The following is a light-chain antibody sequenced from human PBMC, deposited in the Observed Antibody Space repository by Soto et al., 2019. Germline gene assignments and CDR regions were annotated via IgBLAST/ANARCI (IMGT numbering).Light chain of an antibody. Sequence: EIVMTQSPATLSVSPGERATLSCRASQSVSSNLAWYQQKPGQAPRLLIYGASTRATGIPARFSGSGSGTEFTLTISSLQSEDFAVYYCQQYNNWRPYTFVQGTKLEIK. V-gene: IGKV3-15*01. CDR2: GAS. CDR1: QSVSSN. J-gene: IGKJ2*01. CDR3: QQYNNWRPYT.